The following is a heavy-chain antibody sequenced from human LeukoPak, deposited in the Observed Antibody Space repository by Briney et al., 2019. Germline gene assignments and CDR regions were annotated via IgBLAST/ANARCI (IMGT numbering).Heavy chain of an antibody. Sequence: PSETLSLTCTVSGGSISSYYWGWIRQPPGKGLEWIGSFYYSGSTYYNPSLKSRVTISVDTSKNQFSLKLSSVTAADTAVYYCARDLWGYDSRHFDYWGQGTLVTVSS. V-gene: IGHV4-39*07. D-gene: IGHD5-12*01. CDR2: FYYSGST. CDR3: ARDLWGYDSRHFDY. CDR1: GGSISSYY. J-gene: IGHJ4*02.